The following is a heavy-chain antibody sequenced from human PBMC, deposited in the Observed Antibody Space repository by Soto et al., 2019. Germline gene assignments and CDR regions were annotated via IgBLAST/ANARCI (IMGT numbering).Heavy chain of an antibody. CDR3: ARDGTAYCGGDCYSPLVYSGMDV. CDR1: GYTFTSYA. D-gene: IGHD2-21*02. CDR2: INAGNGNT. V-gene: IGHV1-3*01. J-gene: IGHJ6*02. Sequence: ASVKVSCKASGYTFTSYAMHWVRQAPGQRLEWMGWINAGNGNTKYSQKFQGRVTITRDTSASTAYMELSSLRSEDTAVYYCARDGTAYCGGDCYSPLVYSGMDVCGQGPTVTVSS.